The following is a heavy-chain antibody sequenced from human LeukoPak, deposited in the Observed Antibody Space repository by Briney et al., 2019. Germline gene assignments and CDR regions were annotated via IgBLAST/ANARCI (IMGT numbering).Heavy chain of an antibody. J-gene: IGHJ4*02. D-gene: IGHD1-26*01. Sequence: GGSLRLSCAAPGFTFRSYGMHWVRRAPGKGLEWVQFIRYNGSNKYYADSVKGRFTISRDNSKNTLYLQMNSLRAEDTAVYYCAKDLEHGSYYDFDYWGQGTLVTVSS. CDR1: GFTFRSYG. V-gene: IGHV3-30*02. CDR2: IRYNGSNK. CDR3: AKDLEHGSYYDFDY.